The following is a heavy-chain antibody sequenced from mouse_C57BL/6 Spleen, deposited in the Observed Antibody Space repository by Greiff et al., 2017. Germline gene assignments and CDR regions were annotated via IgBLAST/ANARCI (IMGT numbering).Heavy chain of an antibody. J-gene: IGHJ3*01. CDR1: GYAFSSYW. CDR3: ARLDYYGSSPFAY. Sequence: QVQLQQSGAELVKPGASVKISCKASGYAFSSYWMNWVKQRPGKGLEWIGQIYPGDGDTNYNGKFKGKATRTADKSSSTAYMQLSSLTSEDSAVYFCARLDYYGSSPFAYRGQGTLVTVSA. V-gene: IGHV1-80*01. CDR2: IYPGDGDT. D-gene: IGHD1-1*01.